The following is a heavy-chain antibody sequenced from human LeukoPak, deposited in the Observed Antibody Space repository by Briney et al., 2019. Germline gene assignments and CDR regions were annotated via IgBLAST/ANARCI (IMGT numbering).Heavy chain of an antibody. Sequence: PGGSLRLSCAASGFIVSTKYMSWVRQAPGKGLEWVSVIYSDGSTSYADSVKGRFTISGDNSKNMLYLQMNSLRAEDTAVYYCVRDDGYSPYDYWGQGTLVTVSS. CDR3: VRDDGYSPYDY. CDR1: GFIVSTKY. CDR2: IYSDGST. J-gene: IGHJ4*02. V-gene: IGHV3-53*01. D-gene: IGHD5-24*01.